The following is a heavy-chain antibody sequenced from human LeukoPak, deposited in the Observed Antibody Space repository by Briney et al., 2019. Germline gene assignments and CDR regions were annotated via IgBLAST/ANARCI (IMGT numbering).Heavy chain of an antibody. J-gene: IGHJ4*02. CDR3: ARSSYSSSWYFDY. CDR2: IYYSGST. Sequence: SGTLSLTCTVSGGSISSYYWSWIRQPPGKGLEWIGYIYYSGSTNYNPSLKSRVTISVGTSKNQFSLKLSSVTAADTAVYYCARSSYSSSWYFDYWGQGTLVTVSS. V-gene: IGHV4-59*01. D-gene: IGHD6-13*01. CDR1: GGSISSYY.